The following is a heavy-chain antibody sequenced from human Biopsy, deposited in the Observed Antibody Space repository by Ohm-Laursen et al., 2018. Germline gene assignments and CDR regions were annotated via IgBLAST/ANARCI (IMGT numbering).Heavy chain of an antibody. V-gene: IGHV4-61*03. CDR3: ARGSNEYGGLYFPH. CDR1: GASVTSGSYY. CDR2: ISYTGYT. J-gene: IGHJ1*01. D-gene: IGHD4-23*01. Sequence: PGTLSLTCAVSGASVTSGSYYWSWIRPPPGKGLEWIVHISYTGYTSYKSSLKSRVTISLDTSREHFSLRLTSLAAADTAVYYCARGSNEYGGLYFPHWGQGTLVTVSS.